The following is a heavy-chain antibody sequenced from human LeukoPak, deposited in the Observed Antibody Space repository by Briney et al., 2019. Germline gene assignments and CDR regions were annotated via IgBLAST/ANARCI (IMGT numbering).Heavy chain of an antibody. V-gene: IGHV3-48*04. CDR3: ARDSGGIAVAGRGDY. J-gene: IGHJ4*02. CDR1: GFTFSSYS. D-gene: IGHD6-19*01. Sequence: GGSLRLSCAASGFTFSSYSMNWVRQAPGKGLEWVSYISSSSSTIYYADSVKGRFTISRDNAKNSLYLQMNSLRAEDTAVYYCARDSGGIAVAGRGDYWGQGALVTVSS. CDR2: ISSSSSTI.